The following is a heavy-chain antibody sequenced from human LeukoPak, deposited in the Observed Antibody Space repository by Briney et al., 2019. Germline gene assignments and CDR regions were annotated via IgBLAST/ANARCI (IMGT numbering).Heavy chain of an antibody. CDR1: GGSLNDFY. J-gene: IGHJ4*02. CDR3: ARTCRDAATYFYF. Sequence: SETLSLTRSVSGGSLNDFYWSWIRQSAGGGLEWIGRVHSSGRTHYSPLFNRRVIVSADTSRNQFSLSLNSVTAADTAVYYCARTCRDAATYFYFWGKGTLVTVS. V-gene: IGHV4-4*07. D-gene: IGHD1-26*01. CDR2: VHSSGRT.